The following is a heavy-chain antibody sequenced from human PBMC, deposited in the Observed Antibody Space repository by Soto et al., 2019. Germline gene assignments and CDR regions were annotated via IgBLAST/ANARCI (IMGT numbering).Heavy chain of an antibody. CDR3: ARDKSGSSYSHNWFDT. V-gene: IGHV3-48*02. D-gene: IGHD5-18*01. CDR2: ISSSSTI. J-gene: IGHJ5*02. Sequence: VGSLRLSCAASGFTFSSYSMNWVRQAPGKGLEWVSYISSSSTIYYADSVKGRFTISRDNAKNSLYLQMNSLRDEDTAVYYCARDKSGSSYSHNWFDTWGKGTLVTVSS. CDR1: GFTFSSYS.